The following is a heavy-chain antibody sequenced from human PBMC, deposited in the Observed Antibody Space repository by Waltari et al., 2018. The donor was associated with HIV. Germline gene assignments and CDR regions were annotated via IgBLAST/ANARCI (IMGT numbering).Heavy chain of an antibody. CDR3: ARDFTSRVDSWEYSDSSYFDY. CDR2: ISPYNDNT. Sequence: QVQLVQSGGEVKKPGASVKVSCKASGYTFRNYGISWMRQAPGQGLEWVGWISPYNDNTYYAQRFQDRVTMTTDTSATVDMELRSLRSDDTAVYYCARDFTSRVDSWEYSDSSYFDYWGQGTLVTVSS. CDR1: GYTFRNYG. D-gene: IGHD3-22*01. V-gene: IGHV1-18*01. J-gene: IGHJ4*02.